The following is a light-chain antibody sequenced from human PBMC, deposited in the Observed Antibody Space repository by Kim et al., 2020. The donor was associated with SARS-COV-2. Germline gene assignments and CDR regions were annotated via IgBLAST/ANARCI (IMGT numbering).Light chain of an antibody. CDR3: LLSYSDSRV. CDR1: PGAVTSGHF. V-gene: IGLV7-46*01. J-gene: IGLJ2*01. Sequence: PGGTGPLTRNPSPGAVTSGHFPSWFHQKPGQAPRTLIYDTGNRPSWTPARFSGSLLGGKAALTLSAAQAEDEADYYCLLSYSDSRVFGGGTQLTVL. CDR2: DTG.